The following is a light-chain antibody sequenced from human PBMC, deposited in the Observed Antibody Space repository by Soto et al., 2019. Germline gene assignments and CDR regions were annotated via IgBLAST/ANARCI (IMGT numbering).Light chain of an antibody. J-gene: IGKJ4*01. CDR1: QSISSY. CDR2: AAS. V-gene: IGKV1-39*01. CDR3: QQSYSTPLT. Sequence: DIQMTQSPSSLSASVRDRVTITCRASQSISSYLNWYQQKPGKAPNLLIYAASSLQGGVPSRFSGSGSGTDFTLTISSLQPEDFATYYCQQSYSTPLTFGGGTKVEIK.